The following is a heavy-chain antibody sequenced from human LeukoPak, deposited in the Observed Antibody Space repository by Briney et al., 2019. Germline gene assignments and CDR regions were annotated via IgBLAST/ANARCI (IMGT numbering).Heavy chain of an antibody. J-gene: IGHJ4*02. CDR1: GFTVNSYY. CDR3: ARDGLQRGYNFDY. Sequence: GGSLRLSCAPSGFTVNSYYMTWVRQAPGRGLEWVSLISTGGSTYSADSARGRFTTSRDNSKNTLYLHMNSLRDEDAAVYYCARDGLQRGYNFDYWGQGTLVTVSS. CDR2: ISTGGST. D-gene: IGHD5-18*01. V-gene: IGHV3-53*01.